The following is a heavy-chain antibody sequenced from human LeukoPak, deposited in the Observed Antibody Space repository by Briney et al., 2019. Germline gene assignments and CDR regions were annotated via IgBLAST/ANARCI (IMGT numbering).Heavy chain of an antibody. CDR3: ARVTMIVVNALRTTYYYYYMDV. CDR2: INWNGGST. Sequence: GGSLRLSCAASGFTFDDYGMSWVRQAPGKGLEWVSGINWNGGSTVYADSVKGRFTISRDNAKNSLYLQMNSLRAEDTALYHCARVTMIVVNALRTTYYYYYMDVWGKGTTVTISS. D-gene: IGHD3-22*01. J-gene: IGHJ6*03. CDR1: GFTFDDYG. V-gene: IGHV3-20*01.